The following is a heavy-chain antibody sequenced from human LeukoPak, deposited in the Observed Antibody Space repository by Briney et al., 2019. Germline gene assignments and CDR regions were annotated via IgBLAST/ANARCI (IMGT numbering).Heavy chain of an antibody. CDR1: GFTFGDYA. Sequence: GGSLRLSCTASGFTFGDYAMSWLRQAPGKGLEWVGFIRSKAYGGTTDYAAPVKGRFTISRDDSKNTLYLQMNSLKTEDTAMYYCTTEDLIVIRGVIMRYFKEWGQGTLVTVSS. D-gene: IGHD3-10*01. CDR3: TTEDLIVIRGVIMRYFKE. V-gene: IGHV3-49*03. J-gene: IGHJ1*01. CDR2: IRSKAYGGTT.